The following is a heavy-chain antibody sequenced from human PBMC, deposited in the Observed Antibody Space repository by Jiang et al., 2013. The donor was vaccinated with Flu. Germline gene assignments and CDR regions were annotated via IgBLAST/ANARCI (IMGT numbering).Heavy chain of an antibody. CDR2: IYYSGIT. CDR3: ARHGSTYCGGACHPLDY. CDR1: GDSISSYY. D-gene: IGHD2-21*02. Sequence: LLKPSETLSLTCTVSGDSISSYYWSWIRQPPGKGLEWIGYIYYSGITNYNPSLKSRLTMSLDTSKNQFSLKLNPVTPADTAVYYCARHGSTYCGGACHPLDYWGQGTLVTVSS. V-gene: IGHV4-59*08. J-gene: IGHJ4*02.